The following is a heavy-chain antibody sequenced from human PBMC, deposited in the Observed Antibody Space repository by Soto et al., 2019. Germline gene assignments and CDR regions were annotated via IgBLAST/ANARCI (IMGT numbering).Heavy chain of an antibody. V-gene: IGHV3-23*01. CDR1: GFTFSSYA. CDR2: ISGGGGST. CDR3: AKDGRRWDLPADY. J-gene: IGHJ4*02. Sequence: GGSLRLSCAASGFTFSSYAMSWVRQAPGKGLEWVSAISGGGGSTYYADSVKGRFTISRDNSKNTLYLQMNSLRAEDTAVYYCAKDGRRWDLPADYWGQGTLVTVSS. D-gene: IGHD1-26*01.